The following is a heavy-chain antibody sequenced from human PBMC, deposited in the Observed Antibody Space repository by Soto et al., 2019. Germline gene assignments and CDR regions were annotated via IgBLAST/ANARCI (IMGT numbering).Heavy chain of an antibody. D-gene: IGHD2-2*01. V-gene: IGHV1-2*02. J-gene: IGHJ5*02. CDR2: INSNTGHT. Sequence: GSSVKVSCKASGYTFTAYYIHWVRQAPGQGLQWMGWINSNTGHTYYAQTFQGRVTMTRDTSISTAYLELSGLRSDDTAVYYCGRDPYHPSRTPLAPWGQGNLATVS. CDR3: GRDPYHPSRTPLAP. CDR1: GYTFTAYY.